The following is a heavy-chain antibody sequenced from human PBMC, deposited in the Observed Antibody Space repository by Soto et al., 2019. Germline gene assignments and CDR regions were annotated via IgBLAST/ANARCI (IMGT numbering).Heavy chain of an antibody. CDR3: VRDYDSTYYFDF. J-gene: IGHJ4*02. Sequence: GGSLRLSCAASGFTFSSYSMNWVRQAPGKGLEWLSFISSSSSTIYYAESVKGRFTISRDNAKNSLYLQMNSLRAEDTAVYYCVRDYDSTYYFDFWGQGTLVTVSS. CDR1: GFTFSSYS. CDR2: ISSSSSTI. D-gene: IGHD3-22*01. V-gene: IGHV3-48*04.